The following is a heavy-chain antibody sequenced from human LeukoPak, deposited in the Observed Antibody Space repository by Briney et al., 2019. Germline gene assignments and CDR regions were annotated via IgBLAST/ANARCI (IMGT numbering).Heavy chain of an antibody. J-gene: IGHJ4*02. CDR1: GYTFSNYG. CDR3: ARDAVWSGYSLPHDY. V-gene: IGHV1-18*01. D-gene: IGHD3-3*01. Sequence: ASVTVSCKTSGYTFSNYGFSWVRQAPGQGLEWMGWVSGFNGHTNFAQKFQDRVLMTTDSATTTAYMELKSLTSDDTAVYYCARDAVWSGYSLPHDYWGQGTLVIVSS. CDR2: VSGFNGHT.